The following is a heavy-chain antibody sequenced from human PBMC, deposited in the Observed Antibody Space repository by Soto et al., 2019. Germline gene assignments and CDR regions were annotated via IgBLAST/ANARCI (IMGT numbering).Heavy chain of an antibody. Sequence: QLQLQESGPGLVKPSETLSLTCTVSGGSISSSSYYWGWIRQPPGKGLEWIGSIYYSGSTYYNPSLKSRVTISVDTSKNQFSLKLSSVTAADTAVYYCARIVVVPAVPYYYYGMDVWGQGTTVTVSS. CDR1: GGSISSSSYY. J-gene: IGHJ6*02. V-gene: IGHV4-39*01. CDR3: ARIVVVPAVPYYYYGMDV. D-gene: IGHD2-2*01. CDR2: IYYSGST.